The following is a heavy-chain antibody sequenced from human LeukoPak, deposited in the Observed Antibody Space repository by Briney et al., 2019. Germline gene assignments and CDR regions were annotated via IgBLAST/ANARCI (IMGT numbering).Heavy chain of an antibody. Sequence: ASVKVSCKASGYTFTSYGIRWVRQAPGQGLEWMGWISTYNDDTNYAQKLQGRVTMTTDTSTSTAYMALRSLRSDDTAVYYCARDHNWVVDYWGQGTLVTVSS. V-gene: IGHV1-18*01. D-gene: IGHD1-1*01. CDR3: ARDHNWVVDY. CDR1: GYTFTSYG. CDR2: ISTYNDDT. J-gene: IGHJ4*02.